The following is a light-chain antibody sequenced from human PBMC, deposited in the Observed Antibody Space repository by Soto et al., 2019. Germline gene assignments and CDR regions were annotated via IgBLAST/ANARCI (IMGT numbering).Light chain of an antibody. CDR1: SNDVGGYNH. V-gene: IGLV2-14*01. CDR3: SSYTTNNFWV. J-gene: IGLJ3*02. CDR2: DDT. Sequence: QSALTQPASVSGSPGQTITISCTGTSNDVGGYNHVSWYQQHPGKVPKLIIYDDTNRPSGVSNRFSGSKSANTASLTISGLQAEDEADYYCSSYTTNNFWVFGGGTKLTVL.